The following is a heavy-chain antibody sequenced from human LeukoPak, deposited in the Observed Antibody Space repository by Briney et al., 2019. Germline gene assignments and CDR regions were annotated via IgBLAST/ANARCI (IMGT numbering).Heavy chain of an antibody. Sequence: PGGSLRLSCAASGFTFSSYSMNWVRRAPGKGLEWVSSISSSSSYIYYADSVKGRFTISRDNAKNSLYLQMNSLRAGDTAVYYCARGATYAYYQDYWGQGTLVTVSS. CDR1: GFTFSSYS. D-gene: IGHD1-26*01. J-gene: IGHJ4*02. CDR3: ARGATYAYYQDY. CDR2: ISSSSSYI. V-gene: IGHV3-21*01.